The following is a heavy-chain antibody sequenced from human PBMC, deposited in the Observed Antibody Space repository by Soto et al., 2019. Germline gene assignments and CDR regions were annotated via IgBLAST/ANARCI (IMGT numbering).Heavy chain of an antibody. CDR1: GITFSNYD. CDR2: ISGSGGST. CDR3: AKLRDCPDY. V-gene: IGHV3-23*01. Sequence: EVHLLQSGGGLVRPGGSLRLSCAASGITFSNYDMSWVRQAPGKGLEWVSDISGSGGSTYYADSVKGRFTIARDNSKNTLYLQMNSLRAEDTAVYYCAKLRDCPDYWGQGTLVTVSS. J-gene: IGHJ4*02. D-gene: IGHD2-21*02.